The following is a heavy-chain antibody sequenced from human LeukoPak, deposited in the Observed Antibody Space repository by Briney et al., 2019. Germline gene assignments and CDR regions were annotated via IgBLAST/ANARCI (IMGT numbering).Heavy chain of an antibody. V-gene: IGHV4-30-4*01. CDR1: GGSISSGDYY. CDR3: ARDLDGRAAAGTDYYYGMDV. D-gene: IGHD6-13*01. CDR2: IYYSGST. Sequence: SQTLSLTCTVSGGSISSGDYYWSWIRQPPGKGLGWIGYIYYSGSTYYNPSLKSRVTISVDTSKNQFSLKLSSVTAADTAVYYCARDLDGRAAAGTDYYYGMDVWGQGTTVTVSS. J-gene: IGHJ6*02.